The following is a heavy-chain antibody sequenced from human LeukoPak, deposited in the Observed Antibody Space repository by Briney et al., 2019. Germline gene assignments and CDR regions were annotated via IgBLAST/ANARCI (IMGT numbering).Heavy chain of an antibody. D-gene: IGHD4-23*01. CDR1: GFTFTNHW. V-gene: IGHV3-7*01. CDR2: IREDGGHK. CDR3: ARDGRGGHNDF. Sequence: GGSLRLSCVASGFTFTNHWMSWARQAPGKGLEWVANIREDGGHKNYVDSVRGRFTISRDNAKNSLFLQMDSLRVDDTAIYYCARDGRGGHNDFWGQGTLITVSS. J-gene: IGHJ4*02.